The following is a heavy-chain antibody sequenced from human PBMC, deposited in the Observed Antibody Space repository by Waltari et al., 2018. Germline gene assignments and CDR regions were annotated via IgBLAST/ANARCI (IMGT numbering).Heavy chain of an antibody. CDR2: IIPIFGTA. Sequence: QVQLVQSGAEVQKPGSSVKVSCKASGGTFSSYAISWVRQAPGQGLEWMGGIIPIFGTANYAQKFQGRVTITADESTSTAYMELSSLRSEDTAVYYCAREGGSSWTGLYYYYGMDVWGQGTTVTVSS. V-gene: IGHV1-69*13. J-gene: IGHJ6*02. D-gene: IGHD6-13*01. CDR1: GGTFSSYA. CDR3: AREGGSSWTGLYYYYGMDV.